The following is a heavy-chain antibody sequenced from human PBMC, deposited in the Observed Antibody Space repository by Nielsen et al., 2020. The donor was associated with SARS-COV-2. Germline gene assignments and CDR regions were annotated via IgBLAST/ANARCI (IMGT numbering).Heavy chain of an antibody. J-gene: IGHJ4*02. V-gene: IGHV1-3*01. Sequence: GESLKISCAASGFTFTSYAMHWVRQAPGQRLEWMGWINAGNGNTKYSQKFQGRVTITRDTSASTAYMELSSLRSEDTAVYYCARSDYGVYIYWGQGTLVTVSS. CDR1: GFTFTSYA. CDR3: ARSDYGVYIY. CDR2: INAGNGNT. D-gene: IGHD4-17*01.